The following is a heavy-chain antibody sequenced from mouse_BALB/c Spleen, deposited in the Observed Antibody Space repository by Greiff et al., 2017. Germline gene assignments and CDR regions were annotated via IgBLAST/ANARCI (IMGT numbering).Heavy chain of an antibody. Sequence: EVQLVESGGDLVKPGGSLKLSCAASGFTFSSYGMSWVRQTPDKRLEWVATISSGGSYTYYPDSVKGRFTISRDNAKNTLYLQMSSLKSEDTAMYYCARNGYDAFAYWGQGTLVTVSA. CDR2: ISSGGSYT. CDR1: GFTFSSYG. J-gene: IGHJ3*01. CDR3: ARNGYDAFAY. V-gene: IGHV5-6*01. D-gene: IGHD2-2*01.